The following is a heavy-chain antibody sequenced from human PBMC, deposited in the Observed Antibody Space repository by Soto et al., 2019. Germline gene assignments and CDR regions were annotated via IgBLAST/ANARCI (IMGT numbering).Heavy chain of an antibody. Sequence: QVQLVQSGAEVKKPGASVKVSCKASGYTFTSYGISWVRQAPGQGLXXMGWISAYNGNTNYAQKLQGRVTMTTDTXXXXXXXXXXXXXXXXXXXXXXXXXXXXXXXXXLWDYWGQGTLVTVSS. J-gene: IGHJ4*02. CDR2: ISAYNGNT. D-gene: IGHD3-10*01. CDR1: GYTFTSYG. V-gene: IGHV1-18*01. CDR3: XXXXXXXXXXXLWDY.